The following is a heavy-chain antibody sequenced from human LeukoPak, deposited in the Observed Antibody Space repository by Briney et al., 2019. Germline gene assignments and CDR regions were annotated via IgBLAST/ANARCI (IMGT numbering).Heavy chain of an antibody. D-gene: IGHD1-26*01. J-gene: IGHJ4*02. CDR3: ASSGSYRFDY. CDR2: ITASGTAM. V-gene: IGHV3-48*02. Sequence: GGSLRLSCAASGFTFSSYSMNWVRQAPGKGLEWVSHITASGTAMFYADSVKGRFTISRDNVKNSLYLQMNSLRDEDTAVYYCASSGSYRFDYWGQGTLVTVSS. CDR1: GFTFSSYS.